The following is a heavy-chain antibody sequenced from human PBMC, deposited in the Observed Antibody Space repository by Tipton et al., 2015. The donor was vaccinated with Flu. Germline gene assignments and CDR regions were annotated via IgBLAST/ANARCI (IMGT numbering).Heavy chain of an antibody. J-gene: IGHJ6*02. CDR1: GYSISSGYY. D-gene: IGHD6-13*01. V-gene: IGHV4-38-2*01. CDR3: AREDSSRWYDNYYYGMDV. Sequence: TLSFTCAVSGYSISSGYYWGWIRQPPGKGLEWIGTIYHSGSTYYNPSLKSRVTISVDTSKNQFSLKLSSVTAADTAVYYCAREDSSRWYDNYYYGMDVWGQGTPVTVSS. CDR2: IYHSGST.